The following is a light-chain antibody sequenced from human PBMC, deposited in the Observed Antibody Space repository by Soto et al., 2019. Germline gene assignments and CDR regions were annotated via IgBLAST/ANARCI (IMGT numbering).Light chain of an antibody. CDR3: QQYDNLPLT. CDR1: QSISTH. J-gene: IGKJ4*01. CDR2: DAS. Sequence: DIQMSQSPASLSASVGYRASITCRASQSISTHLSWYQQKPGKAPKLLIYDASDLETGVPSRFSGSGSGTDFTFTINSLQPEDIATYYCQQYDNLPLTFGGGTKVDI. V-gene: IGKV1-33*01.